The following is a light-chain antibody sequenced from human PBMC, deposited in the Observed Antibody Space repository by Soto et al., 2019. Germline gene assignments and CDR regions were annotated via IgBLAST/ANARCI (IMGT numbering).Light chain of an antibody. V-gene: IGKV1-13*02. J-gene: IGKJ1*01. CDR2: DAS. Sequence: AIQLTQTPSSLSASVGDRVTITCRASQGISSYLAWYQQKPGKAPELLIFDASNLKSGVSSRFSGSGSGTEFTLTISRLQPDDVATYYCLQYSSHSWTFGQGAKVDIK. CDR1: QGISSY. CDR3: LQYSSHSWT.